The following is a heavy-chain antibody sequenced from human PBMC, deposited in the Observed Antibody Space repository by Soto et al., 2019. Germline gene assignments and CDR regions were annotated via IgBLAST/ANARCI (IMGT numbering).Heavy chain of an antibody. D-gene: IGHD2-8*01. CDR2: IYPDSGGT. V-gene: IGHV1-2*02. CDR1: GYTFSGFY. J-gene: IGHJ4*02. CDR3: RVTGVSEVDY. Sequence: ASVKVSCKTSGYTFSGFYMHWVRQAPGQGLEAMGWIYPDSGGTDYAQKFQGRVTMTRDTSISTAYMELSRLRSDDTAVYYCRVTGVSEVDYWGQGPMVTVSS.